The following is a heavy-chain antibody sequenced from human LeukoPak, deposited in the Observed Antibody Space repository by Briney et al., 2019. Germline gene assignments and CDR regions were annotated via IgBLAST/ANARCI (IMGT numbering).Heavy chain of an antibody. J-gene: IGHJ4*02. V-gene: IGHV3-21*01. Sequence: GGSLRLSCAASGFTFSNAWMSWVRQAPGKGLEWVSAISRTSAYIYYSDSVKGRFTISRDNAKNSVYLQIDSLRAEDTAVYYCARDERRYCSDSSCYPGDYWGQGTLVTVSS. D-gene: IGHD2-2*01. CDR1: GFTFSNAW. CDR2: ISRTSAYI. CDR3: ARDERRYCSDSSCYPGDY.